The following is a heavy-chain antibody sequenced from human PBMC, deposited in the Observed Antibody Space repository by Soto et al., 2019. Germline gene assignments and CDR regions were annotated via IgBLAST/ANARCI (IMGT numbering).Heavy chain of an antibody. J-gene: IGHJ6*02. CDR2: INPSGGST. Sequence: SVKVSCKASGYTFTSYYMHWARQAPGQGLERMGIINPSGGSTSYAQKFQGRVTMTRDTSTSTVYMELSSLRSEDTAVYYCARDPLYLAAREDYYYGMDVWGQGTTVTVSS. CDR1: GYTFTSYY. CDR3: ARDPLYLAAREDYYYGMDV. D-gene: IGHD6-6*01. V-gene: IGHV1-46*01.